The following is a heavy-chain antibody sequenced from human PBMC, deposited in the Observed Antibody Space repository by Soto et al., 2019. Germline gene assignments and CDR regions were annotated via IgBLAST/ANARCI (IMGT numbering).Heavy chain of an antibody. Sequence: QVQLVQSGAEVKKPGSSVKVSCKASGVTFSSYAISWVRQAPGQGLEWMGGIIPIFGTANYAQKFQGRVTITADEATSTAYMELSSLRSEDTAVYYCARVYYYDSSGYYSNAYYFDYWGQGTLVTVSS. V-gene: IGHV1-69*01. CDR2: IIPIFGTA. D-gene: IGHD3-22*01. CDR3: ARVYYYDSSGYYSNAYYFDY. J-gene: IGHJ4*02. CDR1: GVTFSSYA.